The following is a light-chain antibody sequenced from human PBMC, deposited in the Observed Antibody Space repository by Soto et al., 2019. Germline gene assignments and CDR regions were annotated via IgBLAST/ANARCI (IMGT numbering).Light chain of an antibody. V-gene: IGKV3-11*01. CDR2: DAS. CDR3: QQRGT. J-gene: IGKJ1*01. Sequence: EIVLTQSPVTLSLSPGERAALSCRASQSVSSYLAWYQQKPGQAPRLLIYDASNRATGIPARFSGSGSGTDCTLTISILEPEDFAVYYCQQRGTFGQGTKVEIK. CDR1: QSVSSY.